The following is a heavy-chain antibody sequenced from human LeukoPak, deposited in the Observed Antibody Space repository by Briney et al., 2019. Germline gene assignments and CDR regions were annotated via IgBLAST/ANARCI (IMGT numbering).Heavy chain of an antibody. CDR2: ISGSGGTT. CDR3: AKTMVRGVIIPFDS. CDR1: GFTFNTYN. J-gene: IGHJ4*02. Sequence: GGSLRLSCAASGFTFNTYNMNWVRQAPGKGLEWVSAISGSGGTTYYADSVKGRFTISRDNSKNTLYLQMNSLRAEDTALYYCAKTMVRGVIIPFDSWGQGTLVTVSS. D-gene: IGHD3-10*01. V-gene: IGHV3-23*01.